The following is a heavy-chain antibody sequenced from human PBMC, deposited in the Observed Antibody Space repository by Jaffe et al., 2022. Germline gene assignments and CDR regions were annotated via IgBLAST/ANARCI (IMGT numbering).Heavy chain of an antibody. CDR1: GYSISSGYY. CDR3: ARDDGSAFDI. Sequence: QVQLQESGPGLVKPSETLSLTCAVSGYSISSGYYWGWIRQPPGKGLEWIGSIYHSGSTYYNPSLKSRVTISVDTSKNQFSLKLSSVTAADTAVYYCARDDGSAFDIWGQGTMVTVSS. J-gene: IGHJ3*02. V-gene: IGHV4-38-2*01. D-gene: IGHD1-26*01. CDR2: IYHSGST.